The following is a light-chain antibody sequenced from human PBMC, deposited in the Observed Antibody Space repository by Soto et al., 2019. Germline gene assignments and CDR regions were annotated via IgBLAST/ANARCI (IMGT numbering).Light chain of an antibody. CDR1: SSDVGTYTL. CDR3: SSYAGAITFYV. Sequence: QSALTQPASVSGSPGQSITISCTGTSSDVGTYTLVSWYQQHPGKAPKLVIYEVNKRPAGVSKRFSGSKSGDTASLTISGLQVEDEADYYCSSYAGAITFYVFGTGTKLTVL. CDR2: EVN. J-gene: IGLJ1*01. V-gene: IGLV2-23*02.